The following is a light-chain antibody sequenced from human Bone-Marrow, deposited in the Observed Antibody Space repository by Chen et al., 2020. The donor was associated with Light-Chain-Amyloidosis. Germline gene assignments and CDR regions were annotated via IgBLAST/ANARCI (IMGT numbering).Light chain of an antibody. CDR3: GAWDDSRSGPWV. J-gene: IGLJ3*02. CDR2: RNN. CDR1: ISNIGSNY. Sequence: QSVLTQPPSASGTPGQRVTISCSGSISNIGSNYVYWYQQLPGTAPKLLIYRNNQRPSGVHERCAGSKSGNSASLAISGLRYEDEADYYWGAWDDSRSGPWVFGGGTKLTVL. V-gene: IGLV1-47*01.